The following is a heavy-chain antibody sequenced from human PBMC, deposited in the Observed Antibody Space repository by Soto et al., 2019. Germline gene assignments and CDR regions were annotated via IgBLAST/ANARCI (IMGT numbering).Heavy chain of an antibody. D-gene: IGHD6-19*01. CDR1: GYRFTNYG. Sequence: QDQLVQSGVEVKKPGASVKVSCKASGYRFTNYGITWVRQAPGQGFEWMGWICAYNGNTKYAQKLQGRVTMTTDSSTSTAYLELRSLTSDDTAVYYCARDRGVAPPVAGNTHYYYHMDVWCKGTTVTVSS. CDR3: ARDRGVAPPVAGNTHYYYHMDV. V-gene: IGHV1-18*01. CDR2: ICAYNGNT. J-gene: IGHJ6*03.